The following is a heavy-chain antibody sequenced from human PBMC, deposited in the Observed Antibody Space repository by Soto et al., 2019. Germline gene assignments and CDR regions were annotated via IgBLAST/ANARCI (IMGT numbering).Heavy chain of an antibody. CDR1: GDSVSSNSAA. V-gene: IGHV6-1*01. J-gene: IGHJ5*02. D-gene: IGHD6-13*01. CDR2: TYYRSKWYN. CDR3: ARAEYSSRHLTSRTWFDP. Sequence: SQTLSLTCAISGDSVSSNSAAWNWIRQSPSRGLEWLGRTYYRSKWYNDYAVSVKSRITINPDTSKNQFSLQLNSVTPEDTAVYYCARAEYSSRHLTSRTWFDPWGQGTLVTVSS.